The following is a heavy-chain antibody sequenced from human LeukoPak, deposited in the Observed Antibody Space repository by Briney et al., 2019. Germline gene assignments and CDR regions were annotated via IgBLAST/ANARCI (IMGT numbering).Heavy chain of an antibody. D-gene: IGHD1-26*01. Sequence: GASVKVSCKASGYTFTAYYMHWVRQAPGQGLEWVGWINPNSGGTDHAQKFQGRVTMTRDTSIATAYMELSRLRSDDTAVYYCARGPLVPSEPGILDGYWGQGTLVTVSS. CDR2: INPNSGGT. J-gene: IGHJ4*02. CDR3: ARGPLVPSEPGILDGY. CDR1: GYTFTAYY. V-gene: IGHV1-2*02.